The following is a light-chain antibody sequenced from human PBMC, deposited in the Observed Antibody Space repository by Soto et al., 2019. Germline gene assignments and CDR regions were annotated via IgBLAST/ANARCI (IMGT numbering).Light chain of an antibody. Sequence: ETVLTQSPGTLSLSPGERPTLSCRASQSVGGSLAWYQQRPGQAPRLLVYHTSNRATGIPDRFSASGSGTDFTLTISRLEPEDFAVYYCQQYESSPRTFGQGTKVEIK. J-gene: IGKJ1*01. CDR3: QQYESSPRT. CDR2: HTS. CDR1: QSVGGS. V-gene: IGKV3-20*01.